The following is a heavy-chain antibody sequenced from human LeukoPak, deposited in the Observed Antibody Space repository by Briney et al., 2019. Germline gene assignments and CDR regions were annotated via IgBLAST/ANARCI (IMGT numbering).Heavy chain of an antibody. D-gene: IGHD2-8*01. CDR1: GGSISSYS. CDR2: IYYSGST. V-gene: IGHV4-59*01. CDR3: ARDTLGYCTNGVCSNPHYYYYMDV. J-gene: IGHJ6*03. Sequence: PSETLSLTCTVSGGSISSYSWSWIRQPPGKGLEWIGYIYYSGSTNYNPSLKSRVTISVDTSKNQFSLKLSSVTAADTAVYYCARDTLGYCTNGVCSNPHYYYYMDVWGKGTTVTVSS.